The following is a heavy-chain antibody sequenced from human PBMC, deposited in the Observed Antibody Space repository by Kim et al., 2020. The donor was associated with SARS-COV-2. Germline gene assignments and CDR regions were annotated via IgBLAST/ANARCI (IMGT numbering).Heavy chain of an antibody. CDR3: ASLYYLDTAMDQRPFDY. J-gene: IGHJ4*02. D-gene: IGHD5-18*01. Sequence: KSRVTISVDTSKNQFSLKLSSVTAADTAVYYCASLYYLDTAMDQRPFDYWGQGTLVTVSS. V-gene: IGHV4-34*01.